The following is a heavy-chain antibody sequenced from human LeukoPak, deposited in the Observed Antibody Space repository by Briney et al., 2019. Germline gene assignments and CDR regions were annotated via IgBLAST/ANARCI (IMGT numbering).Heavy chain of an antibody. D-gene: IGHD3-22*01. CDR3: ARDRGYDSSGYSPTGPLFDY. CDR2: IIPILGIA. CDR1: GGTFSSYA. Sequence: SVKVSCKASGGTFSSYAISWVRQAPGQGLEWMGRIIPILGIANYAQKFQGRVTITADKSTSTAYMELSSLRSGDTAVYYCARDRGYDSSGYSPTGPLFDYWGQGTLVTVSS. J-gene: IGHJ4*02. V-gene: IGHV1-69*04.